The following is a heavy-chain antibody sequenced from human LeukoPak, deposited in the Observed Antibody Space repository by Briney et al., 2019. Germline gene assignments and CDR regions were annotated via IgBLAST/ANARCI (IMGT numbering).Heavy chain of an antibody. CDR2: IIPIFGTA. J-gene: IGHJ4*02. Sequence: SVKVSCTVSGDTLSKLSIHWVRQAPGKGLEWMGGIIPIFGTANYAQKFQDRVTITKDTSTGTAYMDLRNLRTDDTAMYYCARNGRVRRVVKDLFEYWGQGTLVAVPS. CDR3: ARNGRVRRVVKDLFEY. D-gene: IGHD3-10*01. V-gene: IGHV1-69*05. CDR1: GDTLSKLS.